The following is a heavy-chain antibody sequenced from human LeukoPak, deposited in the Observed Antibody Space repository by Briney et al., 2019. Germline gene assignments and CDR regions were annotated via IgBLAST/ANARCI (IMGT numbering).Heavy chain of an antibody. D-gene: IGHD4-23*01. J-gene: IGHJ6*03. CDR3: ARSTTVVARLYYYYYMDV. Sequence: GGSLRLSCAASGFTFSSYSMNWVRQAPGKGLEWVSYISSSSSTIYYADSVKGRFTISRDNAKNSLYLQMNSLRAEDTAVYYCARSTTVVARLYYYYYMDVWGKGTTVTVSS. CDR2: ISSSSSTI. V-gene: IGHV3-48*01. CDR1: GFTFSSYS.